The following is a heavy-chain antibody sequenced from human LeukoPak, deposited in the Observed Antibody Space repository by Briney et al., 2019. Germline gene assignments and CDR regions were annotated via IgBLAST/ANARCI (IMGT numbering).Heavy chain of an antibody. CDR2: IYYSGST. CDR3: ARSLPRWPYCSGGSCYSYYFDY. Sequence: PSETLSLTCTVSGGSISNSSSYWGWIRQPPGKGLEWIGSIYYSGSTYYNPSLKSRVTISVDTSKNQFSLKLSSVTAADTAVYYCARSLPRWPYCSGGSCYSYYFDYWGQGTLVTVSS. D-gene: IGHD2-15*01. V-gene: IGHV4-39*01. CDR1: GGSISNSSSY. J-gene: IGHJ4*02.